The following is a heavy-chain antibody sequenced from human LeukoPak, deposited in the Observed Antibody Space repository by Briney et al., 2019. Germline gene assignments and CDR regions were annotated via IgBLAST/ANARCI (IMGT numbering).Heavy chain of an antibody. CDR3: AKVLAEWLRLEGAPDY. CDR1: GFTFSSYA. D-gene: IGHD5-12*01. Sequence: GGSLRLSCAASGFTFSSYAMHWVRQAPGKGLEWVAVISYDGSNKYYADSVKGRFTISRDNSKNTLYLQMNSLRAEDTAVYYCAKVLAEWLRLEGAPDYWSQGTLVTVSS. CDR2: ISYDGSNK. V-gene: IGHV3-30-3*01. J-gene: IGHJ4*02.